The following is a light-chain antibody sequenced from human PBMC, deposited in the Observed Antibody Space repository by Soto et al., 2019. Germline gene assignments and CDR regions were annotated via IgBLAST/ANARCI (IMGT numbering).Light chain of an antibody. J-gene: IGLJ2*01. CDR3: SSYAGSNIVV. V-gene: IGLV2-8*01. Sequence: QSALTQPPSASGSPGQSVTISCTGTSSDVGGYNFVSWYQQHPGKAPKLMIYEVSERPSGVPDRFSGSKSGNTASLTVSGLQAEVEADYYCSSYAGSNIVVFGGGTKVTVL. CDR2: EVS. CDR1: SSDVGGYNF.